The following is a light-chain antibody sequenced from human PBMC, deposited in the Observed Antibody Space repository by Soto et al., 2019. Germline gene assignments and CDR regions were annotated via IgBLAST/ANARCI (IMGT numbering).Light chain of an antibody. J-gene: IGKJ4*01. CDR1: QSILHSSNNKNY. V-gene: IGKV4-1*01. CDR2: WAS. Sequence: DVVMTQSPDSLAVSLGERATINCKSSQSILHSSNNKNYLAWYQQKPGQPPKVRINWASTRESGVPDRFSGSGSGTDFTLTSSSLQAEDVAVYYCQHYYATPPTFAGGTKVAIK. CDR3: QHYYATPPT.